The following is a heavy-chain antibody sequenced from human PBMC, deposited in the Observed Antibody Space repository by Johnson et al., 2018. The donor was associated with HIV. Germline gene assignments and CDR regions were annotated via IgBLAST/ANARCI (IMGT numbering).Heavy chain of an antibody. CDR2: ISYDGSNK. Sequence: QVQLVESGGGVVQPGRSMRLSCAASGFSFSTYTMHWVRQAPGKGLEWVAVISYDGSNKYYADSVKGRFTISRDNAKNSLFLQMNSLRAEDTAVYYCARNPDTPWYYYDSSGFPFDIWGQGTMVTVSS. V-gene: IGHV3-30*04. CDR1: GFSFSTYT. J-gene: IGHJ3*02. D-gene: IGHD3-22*01. CDR3: ARNPDTPWYYYDSSGFPFDI.